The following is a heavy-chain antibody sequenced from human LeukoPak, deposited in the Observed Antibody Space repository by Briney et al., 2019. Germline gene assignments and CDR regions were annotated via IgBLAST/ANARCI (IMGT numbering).Heavy chain of an antibody. D-gene: IGHD1-26*01. CDR1: GGSISSYY. CDR3: ARSFLGDWYFDL. V-gene: IGHV4-59*01. Sequence: KTSETLSLTCTVPGGSISSYYWSWIRQPPGMGLEWIGCIYYSGSTNYNPSLKSRVTISVDTSKDQFSLRLTSVTAADTAVYYCARSFLGDWYFDLWGRGTLVTVSS. CDR2: IYYSGST. J-gene: IGHJ2*01.